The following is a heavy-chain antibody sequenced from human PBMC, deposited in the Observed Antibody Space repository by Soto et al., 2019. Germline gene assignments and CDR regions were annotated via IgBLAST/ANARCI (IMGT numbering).Heavy chain of an antibody. CDR3: ARVLWFGEFERYGMDV. J-gene: IGHJ6*02. V-gene: IGHV1-18*01. Sequence: QVQLVQSGAEVKKPGASVKVSCKASGYTFTSYGISWVRQAPGQGLEWMGWISAYNGNTNYAQKLQGRVTMTTDTSTSTAYMALRSLRSDDTAVYYCARVLWFGEFERYGMDVWGQGTTVTVSS. CDR1: GYTFTSYG. CDR2: ISAYNGNT. D-gene: IGHD3-10*01.